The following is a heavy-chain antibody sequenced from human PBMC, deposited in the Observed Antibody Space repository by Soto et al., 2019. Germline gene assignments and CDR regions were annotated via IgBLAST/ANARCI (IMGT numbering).Heavy chain of an antibody. Sequence: EVPLVESGGGLVQPGGSLRLSCAASGFTFSSYWMHWVRQAPGKGLVWVSRINSDGSSTSYAESVKGRFTISRDNAKNTLYLQMNSLRAEDTAVYYCARTNKRLRYFDWSLDYWGQGTLVTVSS. D-gene: IGHD3-9*01. CDR2: INSDGSST. CDR3: ARTNKRLRYFDWSLDY. CDR1: GFTFSSYW. V-gene: IGHV3-74*01. J-gene: IGHJ4*02.